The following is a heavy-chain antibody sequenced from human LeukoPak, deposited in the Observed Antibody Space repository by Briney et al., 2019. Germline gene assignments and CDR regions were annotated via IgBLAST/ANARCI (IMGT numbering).Heavy chain of an antibody. V-gene: IGHV4-34*01. Sequence: PSETLSLTCAVYGGSFSGYYWSWIRQPPGKGLEWIGEINHSGSTNYNPSLKSRVTISVDTSKNQFSLKLSSVTAADTAVYYCARDRGTFGVVDSWGQGTLVAVSS. CDR2: INHSGST. CDR3: ARDRGTFGVVDS. CDR1: GGSFSGYY. D-gene: IGHD3-3*01. J-gene: IGHJ4*02.